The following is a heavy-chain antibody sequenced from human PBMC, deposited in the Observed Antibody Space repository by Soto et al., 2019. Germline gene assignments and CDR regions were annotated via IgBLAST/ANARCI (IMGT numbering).Heavy chain of an antibody. V-gene: IGHV3-30*18. D-gene: IGHD3-22*01. Sequence: QVQLVESGGGVVQPGRSLRLSCAASGFTFSSYGMHWVRQAPGKGLEWVAVISYDGSNKYYADSVKGRFTISRDNSKNTLYLQMNSLRAEDTAVYYCAKDPETYYYDSSGSPFDYWGQGTLVTVSS. CDR1: GFTFSSYG. CDR3: AKDPETYYYDSSGSPFDY. J-gene: IGHJ4*02. CDR2: ISYDGSNK.